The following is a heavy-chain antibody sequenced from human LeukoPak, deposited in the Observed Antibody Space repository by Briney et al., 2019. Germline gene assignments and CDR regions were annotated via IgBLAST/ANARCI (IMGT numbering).Heavy chain of an antibody. Sequence: GGSLRLSCAASGFTFNTYSMNWVRQAPGKGLEWVSYISSSSSTIYYADSVKGRFTISRDNSKNTLYLQMNSLRSEDTAVYYCARTRSGDSSGYLRFDYWGQGTLVTVSS. J-gene: IGHJ4*02. V-gene: IGHV3-48*01. CDR3: ARTRSGDSSGYLRFDY. D-gene: IGHD3-22*01. CDR1: GFTFNTYS. CDR2: ISSSSSTI.